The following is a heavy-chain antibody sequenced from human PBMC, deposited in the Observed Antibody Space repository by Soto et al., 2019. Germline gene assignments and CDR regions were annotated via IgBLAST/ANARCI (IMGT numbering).Heavy chain of an antibody. J-gene: IGHJ6*02. CDR3: ATHSSGWYLVYYGMDV. Sequence: PGGSLRLSCAASGLIVSSNYMTWVRQAPGKGLEKVSITYSGGSTYYADSVKGRFTISRDSSKNTLYLQMNSLRVEDTAVYYCATHSSGWYLVYYGMDVWGQGTTVTVSS. D-gene: IGHD6-19*01. CDR1: GLIVSSNY. CDR2: TYSGGST. V-gene: IGHV3-66*01.